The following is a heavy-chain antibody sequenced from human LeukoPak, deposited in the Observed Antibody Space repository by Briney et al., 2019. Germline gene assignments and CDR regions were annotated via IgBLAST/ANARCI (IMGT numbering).Heavy chain of an antibody. CDR3: ARERDGYRSSAFDI. CDR2: IIPIFGTA. V-gene: IGHV1-69*05. Sequence: EASVKVSCKASGGTFSSYAISWVRQAPGQGLEWMGGIIPIFGTANYAQKFQGRVTITTDESTSTAYMELSSLRSEDTAVYYCARERDGYRSSAFDIWGQGTMVTVSS. CDR1: GGTFSSYA. J-gene: IGHJ3*02. D-gene: IGHD5-24*01.